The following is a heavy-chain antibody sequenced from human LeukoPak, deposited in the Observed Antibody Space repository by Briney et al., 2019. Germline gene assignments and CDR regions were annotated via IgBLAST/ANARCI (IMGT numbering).Heavy chain of an antibody. D-gene: IGHD6-13*01. CDR2: INAGNGNT. Sequence: ASVKVSCKASGYTFTSCAMHWVRQAPGQRLEWMGWINAGNGNTKYSRKFQGRVTITRDTSASTAYMELSSLRSEDTAVYYCAREGLSSWYGHWGQGTLVTVSS. V-gene: IGHV1-3*01. CDR3: AREGLSSWYGH. CDR1: GYTFTSCA. J-gene: IGHJ4*02.